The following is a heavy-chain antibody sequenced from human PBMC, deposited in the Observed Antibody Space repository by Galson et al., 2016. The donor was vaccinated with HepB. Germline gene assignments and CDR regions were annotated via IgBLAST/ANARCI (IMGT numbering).Heavy chain of an antibody. J-gene: IGHJ5*02. CDR2: IGISSGYI. CDR1: GLTLSTYS. V-gene: IGHV3-21*01. CDR3: ARTISSGWFDP. Sequence: SLRLSCAASGLTLSTYSMNWVRQAPGKGLEWVSSIGISSGYIYYSDSVKGRFIISRDDAKNTLYLQMDSLRVDDAAVYYCARTISSGWFDPWGQGTLVTVSS.